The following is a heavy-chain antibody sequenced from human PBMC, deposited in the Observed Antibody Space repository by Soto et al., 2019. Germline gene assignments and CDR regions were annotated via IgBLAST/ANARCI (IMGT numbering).Heavy chain of an antibody. CDR3: ARVPWQWLGGYAFDI. V-gene: IGHV4-59*01. CDR1: GGSINSYY. Sequence: QVQLQESGPGLVKPSETLSLTCTVSGGSINSYYWSWIRQPPGKGLEWIGYIYYSGSTNYNPSLKSRPTLXXDXSXXQFTLKLSSVTAADTAMYYCARVPWQWLGGYAFDIWGQGTMVTVSS. CDR2: IYYSGST. D-gene: IGHD6-19*01. J-gene: IGHJ3*02.